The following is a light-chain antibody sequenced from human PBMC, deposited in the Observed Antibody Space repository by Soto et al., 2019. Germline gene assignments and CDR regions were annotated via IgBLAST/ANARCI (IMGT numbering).Light chain of an antibody. J-gene: IGLJ2*01. V-gene: IGLV2-14*01. CDR3: GSYTTSSTLVV. CDR2: DVS. Sequence: QSALTQPASVSGSPGQSITISCTGTSSDVGGYNYVSWYQRHPGKAPKLMIYDVSNRPSGVSNRFSGSKSGNTASLTISGLQAEHEADYYCGSYTTSSTLVVFGGGTKLTVL. CDR1: SSDVGGYNY.